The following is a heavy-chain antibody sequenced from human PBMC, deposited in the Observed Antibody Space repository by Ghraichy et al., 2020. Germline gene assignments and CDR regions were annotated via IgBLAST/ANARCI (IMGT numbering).Heavy chain of an antibody. Sequence: QTLSLTCTFSGFSLSTSGMCVSWIRQPPGKALEWLARIDWDDDKYYSTSLKTRLTISKDTSKNQVVLTMTNMDPVDTATYYCARIPYSGSYHASGYYGMDVWGQGTTVTVSS. V-gene: IGHV2-70*11. CDR3: ARIPYSGSYHASGYYGMDV. J-gene: IGHJ6*02. D-gene: IGHD1-26*01. CDR1: GFSLSTSGMC. CDR2: IDWDDDK.